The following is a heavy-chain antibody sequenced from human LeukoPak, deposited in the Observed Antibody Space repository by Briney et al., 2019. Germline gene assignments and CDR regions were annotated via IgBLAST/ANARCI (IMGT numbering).Heavy chain of an antibody. V-gene: IGHV3-20*04. CDR3: AREDKSYYGSGSYYSY. D-gene: IGHD3-10*01. CDR2: INWNGGST. Sequence: GGSLRLSCAASGFTFDDYGMSWVRQAPGKGLEWVSGINWNGGSTGYADSVKGRFTISRDNAKNSLYLQMNSLRAEDTALYYRAREDKSYYGSGSYYSYWGQGTLVTVSS. CDR1: GFTFDDYG. J-gene: IGHJ4*02.